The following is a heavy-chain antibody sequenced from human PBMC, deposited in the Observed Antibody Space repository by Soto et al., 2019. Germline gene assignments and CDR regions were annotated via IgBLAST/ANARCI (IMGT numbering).Heavy chain of an antibody. D-gene: IGHD4-17*01. Sequence: PSETLSLTCTVSGGSFSSSNYYWGWLRQPPGKGLEWIGNIFYGGGSCVVYYSTSLKSRVTISVDTSKNQFSLNMRSLTAADTAVYFCARRGGGDSLFDSWGQGKLVTVSS. CDR2: IFYGGGSCVV. CDR3: ARRGGGDSLFDS. J-gene: IGHJ4*02. V-gene: IGHV4-39*01. CDR1: GGSFSSSNYY.